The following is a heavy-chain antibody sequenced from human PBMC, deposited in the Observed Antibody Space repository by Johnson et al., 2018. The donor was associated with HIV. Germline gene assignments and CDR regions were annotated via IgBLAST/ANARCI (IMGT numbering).Heavy chain of an antibody. CDR1: GFTFSGYG. CDR3: AKMAASTALKDAFDF. J-gene: IGHJ3*01. Sequence: VQLLESGGGAVQPGKSLRLSCAASGFTFSGYGMHWVRQAPGKGLEWVAVISYDGSNKYYADSMKGRLTISRDNSKNTLYLQMNSLRVEDTAVYFCAKMAASTALKDAFDFWGRGTMVTVSS. CDR2: ISYDGSNK. D-gene: IGHD5-24*01. V-gene: IGHV3-30*18.